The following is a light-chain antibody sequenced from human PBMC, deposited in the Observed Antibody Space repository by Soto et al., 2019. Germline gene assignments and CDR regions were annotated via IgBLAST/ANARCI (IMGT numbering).Light chain of an antibody. CDR2: DAA. CDR3: QQRNNWPPEVT. V-gene: IGKV3-11*01. J-gene: IGKJ3*01. Sequence: EIVLTQSPDTLSLSPGERATLSCRASQSVSSSLAWYQQKPGQAPRLLIYDAANRATSSTARFSGSGSGTAVTITISSLEPEDFAVYYCQQRNNWPPEVTFGPGTKVDIK. CDR1: QSVSSS.